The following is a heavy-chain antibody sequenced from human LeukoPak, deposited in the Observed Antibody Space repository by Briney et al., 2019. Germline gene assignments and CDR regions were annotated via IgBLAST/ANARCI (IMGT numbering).Heavy chain of an antibody. CDR1: GYSFTSYW. CDR3: ARSVVPRGDAFDI. D-gene: IGHD3-22*01. J-gene: IGHJ3*02. Sequence: GESLKISCKGSGYSFTSYWIGWVRQMPGKGLEWMGIIYPGDSDTRYSPSFQGQVTISADKPISTAYLQWSSLKASDTAMYYCARSVVPRGDAFDIWGQETMVTVSS. V-gene: IGHV5-51*04. CDR2: IYPGDSDT.